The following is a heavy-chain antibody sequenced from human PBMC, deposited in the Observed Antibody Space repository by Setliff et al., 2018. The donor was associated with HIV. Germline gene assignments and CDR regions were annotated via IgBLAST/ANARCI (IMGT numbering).Heavy chain of an antibody. CDR2: IYSSGRT. CDR3: ARAYFGSGIYY. CDR1: GGSISSYY. Sequence: PSETLSLTCTVSGGSISSYYWSWIRKPPGKGLEWLGHIYSSGRTNYNPSLKSRVTISVDTSKNQFSLKLYSVTAADTAVYYCARAYFGSGIYYRGQGTLVTVSS. V-gene: IGHV4-4*09. J-gene: IGHJ4*02. D-gene: IGHD3-10*01.